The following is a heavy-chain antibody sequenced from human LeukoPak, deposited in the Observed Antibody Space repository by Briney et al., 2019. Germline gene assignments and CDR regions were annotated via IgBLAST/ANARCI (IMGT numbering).Heavy chain of an antibody. CDR3: ARQSTVTAGGAFDI. V-gene: IGHV4-39*01. CDR2: IYYSGST. Sequence: PSETLSLTCTVSGGSVSSSSYYWGWIRQPPGKGLEWIGSIYYSGSTYYNPSLKSRVTISVDTSKNQFSLKLSSVTAADTAVYYCARQSTVTAGGAFDIWGQGTMVTVSS. D-gene: IGHD4-17*01. J-gene: IGHJ3*02. CDR1: GGSVSSSSYY.